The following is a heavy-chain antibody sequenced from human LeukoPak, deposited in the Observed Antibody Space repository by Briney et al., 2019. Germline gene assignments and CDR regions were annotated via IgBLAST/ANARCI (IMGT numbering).Heavy chain of an antibody. CDR3: AREYCSSTSCNWFDP. J-gene: IGHJ5*02. Sequence: GGSRRLSCAAAGFTFSSYAMHWVRQAPGKGLGWVAVISYDGSNKYYADSVKGRFTISRDNSKNTLYLQMNSLRAEDTAVYYCAREYCSSTSCNWFDPWGQGTLVTVSS. D-gene: IGHD2-2*01. CDR2: ISYDGSNK. CDR1: GFTFSSYA. V-gene: IGHV3-30-3*01.